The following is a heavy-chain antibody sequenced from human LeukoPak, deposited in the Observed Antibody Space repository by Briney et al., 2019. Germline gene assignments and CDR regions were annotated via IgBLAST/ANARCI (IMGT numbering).Heavy chain of an antibody. CDR3: ANSIDFDYGDYYFDY. CDR1: GGSISSGSYY. V-gene: IGHV4-61*02. J-gene: IGHJ4*02. Sequence: SQTLSLTCTVSGGSISSGSYYWSWIRQPAGKGLEWIGRIYTSGSTNYNPSRKSRVTISLDTSKNQFSLKLSSVTAADTAVYYCANSIDFDYGDYYFDYGGGGALVTVSS. CDR2: IYTSGST. D-gene: IGHD4-17*01.